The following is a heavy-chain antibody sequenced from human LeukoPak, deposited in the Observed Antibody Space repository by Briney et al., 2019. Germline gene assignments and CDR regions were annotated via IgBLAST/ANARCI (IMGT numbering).Heavy chain of an antibody. V-gene: IGHV4-34*01. CDR3: ARVAGYLPTRWFDP. CDR1: GGSFSGFY. Sequence: SETLSLTCAVYGGSFSGFYWSWIRHVPGKGLEWIGEINYTGSTSYNPSLKSRVTISVDTSQNQFFLLLTSVTAADTAVYYCARVAGYLPTRWFDPWGQGTLVTVSS. J-gene: IGHJ3*01. D-gene: IGHD3-10*01. CDR2: INYTGST.